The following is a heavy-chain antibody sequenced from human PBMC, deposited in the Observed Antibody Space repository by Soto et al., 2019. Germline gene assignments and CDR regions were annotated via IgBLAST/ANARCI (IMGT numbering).Heavy chain of an antibody. CDR2: LDYSGTT. CDR1: GGSISGYY. CDR3: ARDSFPPYSSSSNGFDY. V-gene: IGHV4-59*01. Sequence: TLSLGCTVSGGSISGYYWNWIRQSPGKGLEWIASLDYSGTTNYNPSLKSRITTSVDPSKKQFSLKMRSVTAADTAVYYCARDSFPPYSSSSNGFDYWGQGSLVT. D-gene: IGHD6-6*01. J-gene: IGHJ4*02.